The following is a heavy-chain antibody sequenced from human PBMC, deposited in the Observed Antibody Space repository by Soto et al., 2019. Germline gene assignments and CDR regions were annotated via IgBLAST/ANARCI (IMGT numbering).Heavy chain of an antibody. V-gene: IGHV3-23*01. CDR1: GFTFSSYA. Sequence: EVQLLESGGGLVQPGGSLRLSCAASGFTFSSYAMSWVRQAPGKGLEWVSAISGSGGSTYYEDSVKGRFTISRDNSKNTLYLQMNSLRAEDTAVYYCTASSGWYNAFDIWGQGTMVTVSS. D-gene: IGHD6-19*01. CDR2: ISGSGGST. J-gene: IGHJ3*02. CDR3: TASSGWYNAFDI.